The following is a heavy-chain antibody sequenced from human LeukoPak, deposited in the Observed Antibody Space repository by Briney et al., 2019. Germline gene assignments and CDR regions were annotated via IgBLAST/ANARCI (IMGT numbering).Heavy chain of an antibody. CDR1: GAPISSGDYY. CDR2: IYYSGST. D-gene: IGHD3-22*01. CDR3: ARGRGVPYYYDSSGYYPADY. Sequence: SETLSLTCTVSGAPISSGDYYWSWTRQPPGKGLECIGHIYYSGSTYYNPSLKSRVTISVDTSKNQFSLKLSSVTAADTAVYYCARGRGVPYYYDSSGYYPADYWGQGTLVTVSS. V-gene: IGHV4-30-4*01. J-gene: IGHJ4*02.